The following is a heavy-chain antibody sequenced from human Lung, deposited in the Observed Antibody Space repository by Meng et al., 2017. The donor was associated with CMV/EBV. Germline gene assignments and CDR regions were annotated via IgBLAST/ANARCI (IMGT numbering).Heavy chain of an antibody. J-gene: IGHJ6*02. CDR3: ARERGYCSMIDCYKDGMNV. CDR1: GYTFTSYG. V-gene: IGHV1-18*01. D-gene: IGHD2-2*01. CDR2: INVYNGRR. Sequence: ASVXVSCKASGYTFTSYGISWVRQAPGQGLEWMGWINVYNGRRDYAQRFKDRVTMTTDTSTSTAHMDPKSLRSDDTATYYCARERGYCSMIDCYKDGMNVWXQGTXVTVSS.